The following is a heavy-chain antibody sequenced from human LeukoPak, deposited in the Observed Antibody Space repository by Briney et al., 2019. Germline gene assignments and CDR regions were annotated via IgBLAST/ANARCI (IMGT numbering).Heavy chain of an antibody. Sequence: TGGSLRLSCAASGFTFSSYSMNWVRQAPGKGLEWVSSISSSSSYIYYADSVKGRFTISRDNAKNSLYLQMNSLRAEDTAVYYCASDRGFGREDWFDPWGQGTLVTVSS. CDR1: GFTFSSYS. V-gene: IGHV3-21*01. CDR3: ASDRGFGREDWFDP. D-gene: IGHD3-10*01. J-gene: IGHJ5*02. CDR2: ISSSSSYI.